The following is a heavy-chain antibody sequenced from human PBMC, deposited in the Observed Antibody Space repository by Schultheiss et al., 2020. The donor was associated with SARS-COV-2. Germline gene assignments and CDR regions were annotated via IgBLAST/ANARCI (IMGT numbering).Heavy chain of an antibody. J-gene: IGHJ3*01. CDR3: ARSLRAPSTTTRFPFDL. V-gene: IGHV3-30*03. CDR2: ISHDSIWR. Sequence: GGSLRLSCAGSAFTFSSYAMHWVRQSPGKGLEWVTAISHDSIWRHFADSVNDRFTISRDNSRDTTYLQMNSLRLEDTGVYFCARSLRAPSTTTRFPFDLWGHGTVVTVSS. CDR1: AFTFSSYA. D-gene: IGHD3-3*01.